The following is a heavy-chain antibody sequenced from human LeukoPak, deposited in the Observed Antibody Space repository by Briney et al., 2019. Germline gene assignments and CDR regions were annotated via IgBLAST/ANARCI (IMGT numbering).Heavy chain of an antibody. CDR1: GFTFSSYG. Sequence: PGRSLRLSCAASGFTFSSYGMHWVRQAPGKGLEWVAVIWYDGSNKHYADSVKGRFTISRDNSKNTLYLQMNSLRAEDTAVYYCAHTPRYQYYFDYWGQGTLVTVPS. CDR2: IWYDGSNK. V-gene: IGHV3-33*01. D-gene: IGHD2-15*01. CDR3: AHTPRYQYYFDY. J-gene: IGHJ4*02.